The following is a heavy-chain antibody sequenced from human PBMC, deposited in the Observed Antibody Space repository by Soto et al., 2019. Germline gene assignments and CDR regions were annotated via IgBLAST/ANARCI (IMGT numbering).Heavy chain of an antibody. CDR2: ISGFNGQT. CDR3: ARVDPRGVAVVRDY. D-gene: IGHD3-10*01. J-gene: IGHJ4*02. V-gene: IGHV1-18*01. CDR1: GNTFASHG. Sequence: QVQLVQSGPEVKKPGASVKVSCKASGNTFASHGFSWVRQAPGQGLEWMGWISGFNGQTNYALKFQGRVTLTTVTSTSTAYMELRRLRSDDTAVYFCARVDPRGVAVVRDYWGQGTLVTVSS.